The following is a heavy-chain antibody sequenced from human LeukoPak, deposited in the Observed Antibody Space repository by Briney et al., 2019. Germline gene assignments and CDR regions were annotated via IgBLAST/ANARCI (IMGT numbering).Heavy chain of an antibody. Sequence: GGSLRLSCRTPGFTFGDYALSWFRQAPGKGLEWVGFIRSKVYGGTTEYAASVKGRVIISRDDSESIAYLQMNSLKIEDTAMYYCSRVSTSGSYGRFDALHIWSQGTMVTVSS. CDR3: SRVSTSGSYGRFDALHI. D-gene: IGHD6-19*01. V-gene: IGHV3-49*03. CDR2: IRSKVYGGTT. J-gene: IGHJ3*02. CDR1: GFTFGDYA.